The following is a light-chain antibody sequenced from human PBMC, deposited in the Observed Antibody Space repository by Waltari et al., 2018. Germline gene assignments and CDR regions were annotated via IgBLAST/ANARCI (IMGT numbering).Light chain of an antibody. CDR2: GAL. J-gene: IGKJ1*01. Sequence: EIVMTQSPATLSVSHGERATLSCRASQSVSSNFAWYQQKRGQSPRLLIYGALTRATGIPARFSGSGSGTEFTLTISSMQSEDFAVYYCQQYNNWPAWTFGQGTKVEI. CDR3: QQYNNWPAWT. V-gene: IGKV3-15*01. CDR1: QSVSSN.